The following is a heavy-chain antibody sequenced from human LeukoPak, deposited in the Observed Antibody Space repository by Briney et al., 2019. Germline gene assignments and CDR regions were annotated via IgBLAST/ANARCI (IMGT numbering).Heavy chain of an antibody. V-gene: IGHV4-61*01. CDR3: ARDLSPSGWYVN. CDR2: IYCSGST. D-gene: IGHD6-19*01. Sequence: KTSETLSLTCTVSGGSISSSSYYWSWIRQPPGKGLEWIGYIYCSGSTNYNPSLKSRVTISVDTSKNQFSLKLSSVTAADTAVYYCARDLSPSGWYVNWGQGTLVTVSS. J-gene: IGHJ4*02. CDR1: GGSISSSSYY.